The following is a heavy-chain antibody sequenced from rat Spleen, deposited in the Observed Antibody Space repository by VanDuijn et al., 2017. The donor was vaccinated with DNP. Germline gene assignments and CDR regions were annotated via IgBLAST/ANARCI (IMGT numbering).Heavy chain of an antibody. CDR2: INSAGST. V-gene: IGHV3-3*01. Sequence: EVQLQESGPGLVKPSQSLSLTCSVTVYSITSGYRWNWIRKFPGNKLEWMGYINSAGSTKYNPSLKSRISITRDTSKNQFFLQVDSVTTEDTATYYCARGDYGGYSHWFDYWGQGTLVTVSS. J-gene: IGHJ3*01. CDR1: VYSITSGYR. D-gene: IGHD1-11*01. CDR3: ARGDYGGYSHWFDY.